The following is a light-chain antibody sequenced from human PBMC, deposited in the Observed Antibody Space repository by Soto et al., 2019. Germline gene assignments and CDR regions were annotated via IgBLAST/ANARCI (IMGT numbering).Light chain of an antibody. CDR3: QHYNNLPPFT. V-gene: IGKV1-33*01. Sequence: DLQMTQSPSSLSASVGARVSITFQAIEDIRTSLSWFQHKPGRAHKLLIYGASYLETGVPSRFRGRGSGTDFALTISSQQPEDIATYYCQHYNNLPPFTFGPGTIVDIK. CDR1: EDIRTS. CDR2: GAS. J-gene: IGKJ3*01.